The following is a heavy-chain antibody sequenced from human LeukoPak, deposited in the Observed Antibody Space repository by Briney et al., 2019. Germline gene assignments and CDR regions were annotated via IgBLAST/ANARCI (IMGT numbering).Heavy chain of an antibody. Sequence: PGGSLRLSCATSGFTFNSYGFHWVRQAPIKGLEWVAVIWYDGSKKYYADSVKGRFTISRDDSKNTVYLQMDSLRAEDTAMYYCARDRGDYSDYSDFFDAWGQGTLVTFSS. CDR1: GFTFNSYG. CDR3: ARDRGDYSDYSDFFDA. D-gene: IGHD4-11*01. CDR2: IWYDGSKK. V-gene: IGHV3-33*01. J-gene: IGHJ4*02.